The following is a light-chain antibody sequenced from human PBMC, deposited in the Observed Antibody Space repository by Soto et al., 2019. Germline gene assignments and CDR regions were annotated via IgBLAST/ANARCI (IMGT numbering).Light chain of an antibody. CDR3: QHYGGMWT. V-gene: IGKV1-5*01. Sequence: EIHMTHSPSTLSASVLDSVTITFRASQSITIWLAWYQQKPGKAPKVLIYDALNLESGVPSRFSGSGYGTEFTLTIRSLQPDDFATYCCQHYGGMWTFGQGTKVDIK. J-gene: IGKJ1*01. CDR1: QSITIW. CDR2: DAL.